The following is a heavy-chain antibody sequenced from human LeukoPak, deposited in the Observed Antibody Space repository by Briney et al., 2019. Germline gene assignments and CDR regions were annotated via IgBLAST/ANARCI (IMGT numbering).Heavy chain of an antibody. V-gene: IGHV4-34*01. Sequence: SETLSLTCAVYGGSLSGYYWSWIRQPPGKGLEWIGEINHSGSTNYNPSLKSRVTISVDTSKNQFSLKLSSVTAADTAVYHCAGGRGSLVSITDYWGQGTLVTVSS. CDR3: AGGRGSLVSITDY. J-gene: IGHJ4*02. CDR1: GGSLSGYY. D-gene: IGHD3-10*01. CDR2: INHSGST.